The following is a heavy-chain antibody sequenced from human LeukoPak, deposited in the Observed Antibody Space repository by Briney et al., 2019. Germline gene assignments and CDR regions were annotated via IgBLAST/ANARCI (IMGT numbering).Heavy chain of an antibody. Sequence: ASVKVSCKASGGTFSSYAISWVRQAPGQGLEWMGGIIPIFGTANYAQKFRGRVTITADKSTSTAYMELSSLRSEDTAVYYCAREGITGTTGPVWFDPWGQGTLVTVSS. CDR2: IIPIFGTA. CDR1: GGTFSSYA. D-gene: IGHD1-7*01. CDR3: AREGITGTTGPVWFDP. V-gene: IGHV1-69*06. J-gene: IGHJ5*02.